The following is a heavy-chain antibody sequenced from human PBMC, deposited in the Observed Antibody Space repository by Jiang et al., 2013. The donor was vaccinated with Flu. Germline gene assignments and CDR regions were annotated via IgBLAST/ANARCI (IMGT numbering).Heavy chain of an antibody. Sequence: GAEMKKPGASVKVSCKASGYTFTGYYMHWVRQAPGQGLEWMGWINPNSGGTNYAQKFQGWVTMTRDTSIGTAYMELSRLRSDDTAVYFCARERIAGSAAPYYYYGMDVWGQGTPVSVSS. CDR1: GYTFTGYY. V-gene: IGHV1-2*04. D-gene: IGHD3-10*01. J-gene: IGHJ6*02. CDR2: INPNSGGT. CDR3: ARERIAGSAAPYYYYGMDV.